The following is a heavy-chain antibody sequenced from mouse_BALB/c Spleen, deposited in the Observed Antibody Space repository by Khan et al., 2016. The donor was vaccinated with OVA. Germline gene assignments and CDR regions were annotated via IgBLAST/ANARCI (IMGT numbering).Heavy chain of an antibody. CDR2: INSDGGYT. J-gene: IGHJ3*01. CDR1: GFTFSAYG. V-gene: IGHV5-6*01. D-gene: IGHD4-1*01. Sequence: EVELVASGGDLVKPGGSLRLSCAASGFTFSAYGMAWVRQAPDKRLEWVATINSDGGYTYYPDTVKGRFTISRNNAENTLSLQMSSLKSEDTAIYYCASHLTGSFAYWGQGTLVTVSA. CDR3: ASHLTGSFAY.